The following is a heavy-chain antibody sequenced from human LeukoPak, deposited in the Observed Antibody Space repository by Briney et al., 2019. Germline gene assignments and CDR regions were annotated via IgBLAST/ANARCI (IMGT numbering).Heavy chain of an antibody. D-gene: IGHD1-7*01. J-gene: IGHJ6*02. CDR1: GFTFSSYA. CDR3: AREYGWNYVIHYYYGMDV. CDR2: ISYDGSNK. V-gene: IGHV3-30*01. Sequence: PGGSLRLSCAASGFTFSSYAMHWVRQAPGKGLEWVAVISYDGSNKYYADSAKGRFTISRDNSKNTLYLQMNSLRAEDTAVYYCAREYGWNYVIHYYYGMDVWGQGTTVTVSS.